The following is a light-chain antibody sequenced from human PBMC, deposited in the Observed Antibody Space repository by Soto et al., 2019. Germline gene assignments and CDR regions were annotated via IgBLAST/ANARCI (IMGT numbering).Light chain of an antibody. CDR1: NNF. Sequence: QSVLAQPASVSGSPGQSITISCTGTNNFVSWYQQHPGKAPKVVVYEGTKRPSGVSNRFSGSNSGGTASLTISGLQAKDEASYFCCAYVGARSYVFGPGTKVTVL. CDR2: EGT. V-gene: IGLV2-23*01. CDR3: CAYVGARSYV. J-gene: IGLJ1*01.